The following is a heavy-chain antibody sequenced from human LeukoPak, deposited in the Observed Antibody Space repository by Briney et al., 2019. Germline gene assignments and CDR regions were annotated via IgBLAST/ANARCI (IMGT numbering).Heavy chain of an antibody. V-gene: IGHV3-33*01. CDR2: IWYDGSNK. CDR1: GFTFRSYG. Sequence: PGRSLRLSCAAAGFTFRSYGMHWVRQAPGKGLEWVAIIWYDGSNKYYADSVKGRFTISRDNCGNTLFLQMSSLGVEDTAIYYCAREWGRIAVAGGLGYWGQGALVTVSS. CDR3: AREWGRIAVAGGLGY. D-gene: IGHD6-19*01. J-gene: IGHJ4*02.